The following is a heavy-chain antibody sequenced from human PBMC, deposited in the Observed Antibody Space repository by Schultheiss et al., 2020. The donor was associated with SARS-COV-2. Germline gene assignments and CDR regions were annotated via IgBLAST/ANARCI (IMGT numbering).Heavy chain of an antibody. V-gene: IGHV1-3*01. D-gene: IGHD3-10*01. CDR1: GYTFTSYA. CDR3: ARDSYYGSGSYYLKPWGFDY. J-gene: IGHJ4*02. CDR2: INAGNGNT. Sequence: ASVKVSCKASGYTFTSYAMHWVRQAPGQRLEWMGWINAGNGNTKYSQKFQGRVTITRDTSASTAYMELSSLRSEDTAVYYCARDSYYGSGSYYLKPWGFDYWGQGTLVTVSS.